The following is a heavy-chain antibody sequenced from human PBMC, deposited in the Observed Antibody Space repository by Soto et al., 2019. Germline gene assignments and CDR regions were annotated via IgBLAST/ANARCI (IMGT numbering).Heavy chain of an antibody. D-gene: IGHD1-7*01. V-gene: IGHV1-2*04. CDR2: INPNSGGT. CDR1: GYTFTGYY. Sequence: VASVKVSCKASGYTFTGYYMHWVRQAPGQGLEWMGWINPNSGGTNYAQKFQGWVTMTRDTSISTAYMELSRLRSDDTAVYYCARAGGAGTTGLARLFDYWGQGTLVTVSS. CDR3: ARAGGAGTTGLARLFDY. J-gene: IGHJ4*02.